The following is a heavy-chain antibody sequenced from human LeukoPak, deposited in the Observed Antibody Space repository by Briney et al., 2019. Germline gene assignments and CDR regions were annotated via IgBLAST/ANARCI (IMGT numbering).Heavy chain of an antibody. D-gene: IGHD6-6*01. CDR1: GGTFSSYA. Sequence: SVKVSCKASGGTFSSYAISWVRQAPGQGLEWMGGIIPIFGTANYAQKFQGRVTITADESTSTACMELSSLRSEDTAVYYCARLPLRSIAVGYYGMDVWGQGTTVTVSS. J-gene: IGHJ6*02. CDR3: ARLPLRSIAVGYYGMDV. V-gene: IGHV1-69*13. CDR2: IIPIFGTA.